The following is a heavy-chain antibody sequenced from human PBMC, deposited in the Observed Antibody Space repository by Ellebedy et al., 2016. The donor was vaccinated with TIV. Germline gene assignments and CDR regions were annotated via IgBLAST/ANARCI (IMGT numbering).Heavy chain of an antibody. CDR3: AKAPYRTNYYAMDV. J-gene: IGHJ6*02. CDR2: ISGSGDTT. Sequence: GESLKISCAASGFTFSSYAMNWARQAPGKGLEWVSAISGSGDTTYHADSVKGRFTISRDNSKNTLSLQMFSLKAEDTAVYYCAKAPYRTNYYAMDVWGQGTTVTVSS. V-gene: IGHV3-23*01. CDR1: GFTFSSYA. D-gene: IGHD1-1*01.